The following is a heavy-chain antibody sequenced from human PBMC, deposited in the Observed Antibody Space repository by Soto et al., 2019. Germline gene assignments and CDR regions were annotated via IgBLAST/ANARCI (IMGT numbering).Heavy chain of an antibody. CDR1: GFTFSSYA. Sequence: SLRLSCAASGFTFSSYAMHWVRQAPGKGLEWVAVISYDGSNKYYADSVKGRFTISRDNSKNTLYLQMNSLGAEDTAVYYCARDDMVRGPGHIYYYYGMDVWGQGTTVTVSS. V-gene: IGHV3-30-3*01. D-gene: IGHD3-10*01. J-gene: IGHJ6*02. CDR2: ISYDGSNK. CDR3: ARDDMVRGPGHIYYYYGMDV.